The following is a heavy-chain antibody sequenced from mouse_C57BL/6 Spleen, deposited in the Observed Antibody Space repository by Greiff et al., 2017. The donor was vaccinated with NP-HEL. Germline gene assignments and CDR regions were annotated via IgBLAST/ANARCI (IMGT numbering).Heavy chain of an antibody. CDR2: INPSNGGT. D-gene: IGHD1-2*01. Sequence: QVQLQQSGTELVKPGASVKLSCKASGYTFTSYWMHWVKQRPGQGLEWIGNINPSNGGTNYNEKFKSKATLTVDKSSSTAYMQLSSLTSEDSAVYYCAREGGLRPYFDYWGQGTTLTVSS. CDR1: GYTFTSYW. J-gene: IGHJ2*01. CDR3: AREGGLRPYFDY. V-gene: IGHV1-53*01.